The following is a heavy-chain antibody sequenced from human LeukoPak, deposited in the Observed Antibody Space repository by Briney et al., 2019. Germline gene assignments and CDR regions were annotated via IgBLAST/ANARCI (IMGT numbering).Heavy chain of an antibody. CDR3: ARDRWGYSYGGD. J-gene: IGHJ4*02. CDR2: IKEDGSKK. D-gene: IGHD5-18*01. V-gene: IGHV3-7*01. CDR1: GFTFSSYA. Sequence: GGSLRLSCAASGFTFSSYAMSWVRQAPEKGLEWVANIKEDGSKKYYVDSVKGRFTISRDNAKNSLYLQMNSLRAEDTAVYYCARDRWGYSYGGDWGQGTLVTVSS.